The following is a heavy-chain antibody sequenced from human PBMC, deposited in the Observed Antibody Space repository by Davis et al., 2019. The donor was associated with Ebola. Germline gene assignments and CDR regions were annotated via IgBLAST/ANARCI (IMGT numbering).Heavy chain of an antibody. Sequence: PGGSLRLSCTASGFTFGDYAMSWVRQAPGKGLEWVANIKQDGSEKYYVDSVKGRFTISRDNAKNSLYLQMNSLRAEDTAVYYCARDRDAFDIWGQGTMVTVSS. J-gene: IGHJ3*02. CDR2: IKQDGSEK. CDR1: GFTFGDYA. V-gene: IGHV3-7*01. CDR3: ARDRDAFDI.